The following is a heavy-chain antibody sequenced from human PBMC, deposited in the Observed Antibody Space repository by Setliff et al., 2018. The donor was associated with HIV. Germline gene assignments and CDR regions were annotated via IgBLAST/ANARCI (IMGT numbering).Heavy chain of an antibody. CDR3: ARSSIIQVPAAPDAPFDV. CDR1: GYSISSTNW. J-gene: IGHJ3*01. D-gene: IGHD2-2*01. Sequence: SETLSLTCAVSGYSISSTNWWGWLRQPPGKGLEWIGYIYYSGSINYNPSLKSRVTMAVDTSKNQFSLRLRSVTAVDTAVYYCARSSIIQVPAAPDAPFDVWGQGTMVTVSS. V-gene: IGHV4-28*05. CDR2: IYYSGSI.